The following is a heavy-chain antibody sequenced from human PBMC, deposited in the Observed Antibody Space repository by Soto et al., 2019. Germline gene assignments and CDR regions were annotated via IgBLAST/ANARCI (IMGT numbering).Heavy chain of an antibody. CDR1: GYPLRANY. CDR3: ARDLMVDGPDNYGMYV. D-gene: IGHD2-8*01. V-gene: IGHV1-2*02. J-gene: IGHJ6*02. CDR2: ISPNSSGT. Sequence: ASVKVSCKASGYPLRANYIHWVRQAPGKGLEWMGWISPNSSGTNYAQKFQGRFTMTRDPSITTAYMQLHRLTSDDTAEYYCARDLMVDGPDNYGMYVWGQGTTVTVSS.